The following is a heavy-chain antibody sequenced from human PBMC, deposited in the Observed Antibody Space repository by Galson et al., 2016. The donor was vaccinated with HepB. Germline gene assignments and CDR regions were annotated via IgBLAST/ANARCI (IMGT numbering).Heavy chain of an antibody. J-gene: IGHJ4*02. CDR3: AKDRYCGGGACSWSYFDL. CDR1: GFTFRTYT. Sequence: SLRLSCAASGFTFRTYTMSWVRQAPGKGLEWVSGISGGGGSTYYADSVKGRLTISRDNPKNMVYLQIHSLRVEDTAVYFCAKDRYCGGGACSWSYFDLWGPGMQVTVSS. D-gene: IGHD2-8*02. CDR2: ISGGGGST. V-gene: IGHV3-23*01.